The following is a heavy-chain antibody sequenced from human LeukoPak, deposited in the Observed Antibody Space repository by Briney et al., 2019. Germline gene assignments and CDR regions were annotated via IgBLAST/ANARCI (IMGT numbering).Heavy chain of an antibody. V-gene: IGHV4-30-2*01. D-gene: IGHD6-19*01. J-gene: IGHJ3*02. Sequence: PSETLSLTCTISGGSISSAGSSWSWIRQPPGKGLEWIGYISHTGSTYYSPSLKSRVTISVDTSKNQFSLKLSSVTAADTAVYYCARRDSSGWYIAFDIWGQGTMVTVSS. CDR2: ISHTGST. CDR3: ARRDSSGWYIAFDI. CDR1: GGSISSAGSS.